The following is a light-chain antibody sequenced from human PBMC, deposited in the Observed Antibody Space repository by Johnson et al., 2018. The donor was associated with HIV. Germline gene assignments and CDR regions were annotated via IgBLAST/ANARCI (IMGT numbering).Light chain of an antibody. CDR2: DNN. Sequence: QSVLTQPPSVSAAPGQKVTISCSGSSSNIGNNYVSWYQQFPGTAPKLLIYDNNKRPSGIPDRFSGSKSGTSATLGITGLQTGDEADYYCGTWDNSLIARYVFGTGTKVSVL. CDR1: SSNIGNNY. CDR3: GTWDNSLIARYV. V-gene: IGLV1-51*01. J-gene: IGLJ1*01.